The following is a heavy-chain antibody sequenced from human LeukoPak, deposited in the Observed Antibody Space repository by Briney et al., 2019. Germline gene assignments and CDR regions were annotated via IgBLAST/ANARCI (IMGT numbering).Heavy chain of an antibody. D-gene: IGHD6-13*01. CDR3: ARDLAVVAAAGIDPETYYYYGMDV. Sequence: GGSLRLSCAASGFTFSSYGMHWVRQAPGKGLEWVAVISYDGSNKYYADSVKGRFTISRDNSKNTLYLQMNSLRAEDTAVYYCARDLAVVAAAGIDPETYYYYGMDVWGQGTTVTVSS. CDR1: GFTFSSYG. CDR2: ISYDGSNK. J-gene: IGHJ6*02. V-gene: IGHV3-30*03.